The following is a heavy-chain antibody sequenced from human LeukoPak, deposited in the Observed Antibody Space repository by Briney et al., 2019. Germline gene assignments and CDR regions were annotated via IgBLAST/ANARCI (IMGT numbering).Heavy chain of an antibody. D-gene: IGHD4-17*01. CDR2: IIPILGIA. CDR3: ARVAGYGDYHGDY. CDR1: GGTFSSYA. J-gene: IGHJ4*02. Sequence: SVKVSCKASGGTFSSYAISWVRQAPGQGLEWMGRIIPILGIANYAQKFQGRVTITADKSTSTAYMELSSLRSEDTAVYYCARVAGYGDYHGDYWGQGTLVTVSS. V-gene: IGHV1-69*04.